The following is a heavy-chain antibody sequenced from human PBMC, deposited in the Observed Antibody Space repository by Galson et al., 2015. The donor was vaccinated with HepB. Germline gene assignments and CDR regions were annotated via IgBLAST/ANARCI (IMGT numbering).Heavy chain of an antibody. D-gene: IGHD2-2*01. Sequence: SLRLSCAASGFTFSSAWMSWVRQPPGKGLEWVGRIKSKTDGGTTAYAAPVKGRFTISRDDSRNTLYLQMNSLRTEDTAVYYCATIDCSSTSCYAHWGQGTLVTVSS. CDR3: ATIDCSSTSCYAH. CDR2: IKSKTDGGTT. CDR1: GFTFSSAW. J-gene: IGHJ4*02. V-gene: IGHV3-15*01.